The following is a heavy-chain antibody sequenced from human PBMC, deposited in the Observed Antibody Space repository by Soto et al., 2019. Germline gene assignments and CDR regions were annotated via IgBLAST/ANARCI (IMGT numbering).Heavy chain of an antibody. CDR3: ARSGGHDIWPHAFDI. V-gene: IGHV3-66*01. D-gene: IGHD3-9*01. CDR1: GFTVSINY. Sequence: PGGSLRLSCAASGFTVSINYMSWFRQAPGKGLEWVSVIYSGGSTYYADSVKGRFTISRDNSKNTLYLQMNSLRAEDTAVYYCARSGGHDIWPHAFDIWGQGTMVTVSS. CDR2: IYSGGST. J-gene: IGHJ3*02.